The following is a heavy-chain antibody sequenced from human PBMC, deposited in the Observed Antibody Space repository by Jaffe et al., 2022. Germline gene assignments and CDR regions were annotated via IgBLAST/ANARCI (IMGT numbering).Heavy chain of an antibody. Sequence: EVQLVQSGAEVKKPGESLKISCKGSGYSFTTYWIGWVRQMPGKGLEWMGFIYPGDSDTRYSPSFQGQVTISADKSISTAYLQWSSLKASDTAMYYCVRRGNCIGSSCYVFDYWGQGTLVTVSS. J-gene: IGHJ4*02. CDR3: VRRGNCIGSSCYVFDY. V-gene: IGHV5-51*03. D-gene: IGHD2-2*01. CDR1: GYSFTTYW. CDR2: IYPGDSDT.